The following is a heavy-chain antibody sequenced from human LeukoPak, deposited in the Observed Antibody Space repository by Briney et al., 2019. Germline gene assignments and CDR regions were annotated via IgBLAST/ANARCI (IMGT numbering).Heavy chain of an antibody. CDR3: AREGPPSEVVVITPHFDY. J-gene: IGHJ4*02. CDR2: INPNSGGT. V-gene: IGHV1-2*02. CDR1: GYTFTGYY. D-gene: IGHD3-22*01. Sequence: GASVKVSRKASGYTFTGYYMHWVRQAPGQGLEWMGWINPNSGGTNYAQKFQGRVTMTRDTSISTAYMELSRLRSDDTAVYYCAREGPPSEVVVITPHFDYWGQGTLVTVSS.